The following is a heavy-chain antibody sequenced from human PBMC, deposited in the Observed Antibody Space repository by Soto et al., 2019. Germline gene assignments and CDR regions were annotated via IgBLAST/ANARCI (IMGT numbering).Heavy chain of an antibody. V-gene: IGHV3-23*01. CDR2: ISGSGEMT. CDR3: ARSEMTYNWND. CDR1: GFTFRGDA. J-gene: IGHJ4*02. Sequence: LRLSCAASGFTFRGDAMSWVRQAPGKGLEWVSSISGSGEMTHYAESVKGRFTISRDNSKNTLYLQMESLRAEDTALYYCARSEMTYNWNDWGQGTLVTVSS. D-gene: IGHD1-1*01.